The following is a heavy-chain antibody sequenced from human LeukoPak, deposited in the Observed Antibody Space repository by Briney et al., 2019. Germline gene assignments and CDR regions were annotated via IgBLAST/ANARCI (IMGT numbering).Heavy chain of an antibody. V-gene: IGHV3-21*01. CDR1: GFTFSTCS. Sequence: GGSLRLSCAASGFTFSTCSIKWVRQAPGKALEWVSSISGSSYHIYYADSVKGRFTISRDNANNLLYLQMNSLRAEDTAVYYCASGTIVGVRGADNWGQGTLVTVSS. CDR3: ASGTIVGVRGADN. CDR2: ISGSSYHI. J-gene: IGHJ4*02. D-gene: IGHD1-26*01.